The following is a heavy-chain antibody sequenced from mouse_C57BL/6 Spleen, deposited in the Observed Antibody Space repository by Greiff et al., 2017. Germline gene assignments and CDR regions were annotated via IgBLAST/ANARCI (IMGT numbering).Heavy chain of an antibody. CDR1: GFSLTSYG. J-gene: IGHJ2*01. CDR3: AKRGGYYDFDY. D-gene: IGHD2-3*01. Sequence: VKLMESGPGLVAPSQSLSITCTVSGFSLTSYGVSWVRQPPGKGLDGLGVIWGDGSTNYHSALISRLSISKDNSKIQVFLKLNSLQTDDTATYYCAKRGGYYDFDYWGQGTTLTVSS. V-gene: IGHV2-3*01. CDR2: IWGDGST.